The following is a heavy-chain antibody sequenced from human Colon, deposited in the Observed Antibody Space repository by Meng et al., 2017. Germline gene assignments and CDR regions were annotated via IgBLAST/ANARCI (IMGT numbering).Heavy chain of an antibody. CDR3: ARDHGYSYGLPLDY. V-gene: IGHV6-1*01. CDR2: TYYRSKWYN. D-gene: IGHD5-18*01. CDR1: GDSVSSNTAA. Sequence: QVQLQQSGPGLGKPSQTLSLTYVISGDSVSSNTAAWNWIRQSPSRGLEWLGRTYYRSKWYNEYAVSVKSRMTFNADTSKNQVSLQVNSVTPEDTAVYYCARDHGYSYGLPLDYWGQGILVTVSS. J-gene: IGHJ4*02.